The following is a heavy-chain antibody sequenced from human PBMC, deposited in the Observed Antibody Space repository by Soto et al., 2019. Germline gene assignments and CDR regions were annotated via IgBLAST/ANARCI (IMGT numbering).Heavy chain of an antibody. CDR2: LYWDDDE. J-gene: IGHJ4*02. V-gene: IGHV2-5*02. CDR1: GFSLRTRGVS. Sequence: QITLNESGPTLVKPTQSLTLTCTFSGFSLRTRGVSVGWIRQPPGKALEWLALLYWDDDERYSPSLMSRLTITKDTSKNQVFLTMTNVDPVDTATYYCSHRPRGFTYFFDYWGQGTLVTVSS. CDR3: SHRPRGFTYFFDY.